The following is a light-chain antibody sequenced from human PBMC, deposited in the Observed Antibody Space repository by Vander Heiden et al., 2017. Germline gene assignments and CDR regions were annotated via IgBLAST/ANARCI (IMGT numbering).Light chain of an antibody. CDR1: QSVSSY. Sequence: EIVLTQSPATLSLSPGERATLSCRASQSVSSYLAWYQQKPGQAPRLLIYDASNRATGIPSRFSGSGSATDFTLTISSLVPEDFAVYYCQQRCYGAQELTFGGGTRLEIK. CDR3: QQRCYGAQELT. CDR2: DAS. V-gene: IGKV3-11*01. J-gene: IGKJ4*01.